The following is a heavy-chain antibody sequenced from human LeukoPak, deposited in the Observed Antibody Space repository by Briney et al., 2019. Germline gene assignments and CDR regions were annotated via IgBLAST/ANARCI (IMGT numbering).Heavy chain of an antibody. CDR2: ISSTSSYI. J-gene: IGHJ4*02. CDR3: AGLWFGDRPPFDY. D-gene: IGHD3-10*01. Sequence: GGSLRLSCAASGFTFSTYVMNWVRQAPGKGLEWVSSISSTSSYIYYADSVKGRFTISRDNAKNSLYLQMNSLRAEDTAVYYCAGLWFGDRPPFDYWGQGALVTVSS. V-gene: IGHV3-21*01. CDR1: GFTFSTYV.